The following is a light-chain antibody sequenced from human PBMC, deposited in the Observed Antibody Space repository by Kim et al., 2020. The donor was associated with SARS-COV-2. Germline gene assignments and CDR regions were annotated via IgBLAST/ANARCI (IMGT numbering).Light chain of an antibody. CDR2: TND. CDR1: SSNIGSNN. Sequence: QSVLTQPPSASGTPGQRVNISCSGRSSNIGSNNVCWYQQLPGAAPKLLIYTNDQRPSGVPDRFSGSKSGTSASLAISGLRTEDEATYYCAAGDDTLSGFLAFGGGTQLTVL. CDR3: AAGDDTLSGFLA. J-gene: IGLJ2*01. V-gene: IGLV1-47*01.